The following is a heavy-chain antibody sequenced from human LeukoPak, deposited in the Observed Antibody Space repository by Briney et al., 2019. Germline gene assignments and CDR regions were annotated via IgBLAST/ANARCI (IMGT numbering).Heavy chain of an antibody. Sequence: GGSLRLSCAASGFTLSISSINWVRQAPGRGLEWVSSIDPTSGYIYYANSMKGRFTISRDNAKNSVYLQMNSLSAEDTAVYYCVRLTTGTSSYYFDYWGQGTLVTVSS. V-gene: IGHV3-21*01. J-gene: IGHJ4*02. CDR1: GFTLSISS. CDR2: IDPTSGYI. CDR3: VRLTTGTSSYYFDY. D-gene: IGHD1-1*01.